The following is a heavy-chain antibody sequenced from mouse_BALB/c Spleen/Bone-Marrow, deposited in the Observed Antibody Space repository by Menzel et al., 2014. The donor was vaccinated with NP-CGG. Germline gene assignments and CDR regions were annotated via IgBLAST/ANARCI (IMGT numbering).Heavy chain of an antibody. D-gene: IGHD2-3*01. CDR1: GFDFSRYW. CDR2: INPESNTI. V-gene: IGHV4-1*02. Sequence: EVQGVESGGGLVQPGGSLKLSCAASGFDFSRYWMSWVRQAPGKGLQWIGEINPESNTINYTPSLKDKFIISRDNAKNTLYLRMSKVRSEDTALYCCARLGYYGWFAYWGQGTLVTVSA. CDR3: ARLGYYGWFAY. J-gene: IGHJ3*01.